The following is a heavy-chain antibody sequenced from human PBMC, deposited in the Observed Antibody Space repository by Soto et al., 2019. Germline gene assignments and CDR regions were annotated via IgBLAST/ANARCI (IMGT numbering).Heavy chain of an antibody. D-gene: IGHD3-10*01. V-gene: IGHV1-3*01. CDR3: ARDSSWFLYYGMDG. Sequence: ASVKVSCKASGYTFTSYAMHWVRQAPGQRLEWMGWINAGNGNTKYSQKFQGRVTITRDTSASTAYMELSSLRSEDTAVYYCARDSSWFLYYGMDGWGQGTTVTVSS. J-gene: IGHJ6*02. CDR2: INAGNGNT. CDR1: GYTFTSYA.